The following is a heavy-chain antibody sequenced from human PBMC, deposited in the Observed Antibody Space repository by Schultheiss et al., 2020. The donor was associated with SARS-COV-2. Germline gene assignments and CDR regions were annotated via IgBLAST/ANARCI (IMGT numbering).Heavy chain of an antibody. V-gene: IGHV3-21*01. CDR3: ARDFRAFGSRKFDP. CDR1: GFTFSTYS. D-gene: IGHD3-10*01. J-gene: IGHJ5*02. Sequence: GASLKISCAASGFTFSTYSMNWVRQAPGKGLEWVSSISSSSSYIYYADSVKGRFTISRDNAKNSLYLQMNSLRAEDTAVYYCARDFRAFGSRKFDPWGQGTLVTVSS. CDR2: ISSSSSYI.